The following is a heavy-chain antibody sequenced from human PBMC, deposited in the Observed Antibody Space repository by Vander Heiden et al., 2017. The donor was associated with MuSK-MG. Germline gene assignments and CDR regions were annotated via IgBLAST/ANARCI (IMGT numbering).Heavy chain of an antibody. D-gene: IGHD3-16*01. V-gene: IGHV4-39*02. Sequence: QLQLQESGQGLVKPSETMSLTCTVAGDSMRRSRYYWGWIRQPPGKGLEWIGSIYYSASTYYNPSRMSRVTISVDGSNSRFYLRLSSVTAADTAVYYCADLGGTPDTFTTGENWSQGSLFPVS. CDR1: GDSMRRSRYY. J-gene: IGHJ4*02. CDR3: ADLGGTPDTFTTGEN. CDR2: IYYSAST.